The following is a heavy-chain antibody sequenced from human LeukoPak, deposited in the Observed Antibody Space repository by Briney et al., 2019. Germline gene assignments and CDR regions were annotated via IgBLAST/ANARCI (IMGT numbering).Heavy chain of an antibody. Sequence: GGSLRLSCAASGFTFSSYAMSWVRQAPGKGLEWVSAISGSGGSTYYADSVKGRFTISRDNSKNTLYLQMNSLRAEDTAVYYCTRQEVGARFDYWGHGTLVTVSS. J-gene: IGHJ4*01. V-gene: IGHV3-23*01. CDR1: GFTFSSYA. D-gene: IGHD5-12*01. CDR2: ISGSGGST. CDR3: TRQEVGARFDY.